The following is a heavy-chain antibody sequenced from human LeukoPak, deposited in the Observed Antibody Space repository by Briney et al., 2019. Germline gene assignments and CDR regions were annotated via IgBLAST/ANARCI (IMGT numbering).Heavy chain of an antibody. CDR3: AKSNGYGLVDI. J-gene: IGHJ3*02. CDR1: GGSFTGHY. D-gene: IGHD3-10*01. V-gene: IGHV4-34*01. CDR2: IYHTGST. Sequence: SETLSLTCAVYGGSFTGHYWSWIRQPPGKGLEWIGEIYHTGSTNYNPSLTSRVTISLDTSRNQFSLKLNSVTAADTAVYYCAKSNGYGLVDIWGQGTMVTVSS.